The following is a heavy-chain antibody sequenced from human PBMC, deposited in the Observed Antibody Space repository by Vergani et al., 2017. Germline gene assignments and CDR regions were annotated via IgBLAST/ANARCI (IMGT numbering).Heavy chain of an antibody. D-gene: IGHD3-22*01. J-gene: IGHJ3*02. V-gene: IGHV4-30-4*01. CDR3: ARGLWLLNGADAFDI. CDR1: GGSISSGDYY. Sequence: QVQLQESGPGLVKPSQTLSLTCTVSGGSISSGDYYWSWIRQPPGKGLEWLGYIYYSGSTYYNPSLKSRVTISVDTSKNQFSLKLSSVTAADTAVYYCARGLWLLNGADAFDIWGQGTMVTVSS. CDR2: IYYSGST.